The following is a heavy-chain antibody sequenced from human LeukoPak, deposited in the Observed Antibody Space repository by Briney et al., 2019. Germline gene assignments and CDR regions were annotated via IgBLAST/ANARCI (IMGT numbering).Heavy chain of an antibody. J-gene: IGHJ6*02. CDR1: GGPFSSYA. Sequence: LVKVSCKASGGPFSSYAINWVRQAPGQGLEWVGRIIPILGLSYTAQKFQGRITITADTSTSTAYMEVSSLTSEDTAIYYCAKKMVPAAYYGLDVWGQGTTVTVSS. CDR2: IIPILGLS. CDR3: AKKMVPAAYYGLDV. D-gene: IGHD2-2*01. V-gene: IGHV1-69*04.